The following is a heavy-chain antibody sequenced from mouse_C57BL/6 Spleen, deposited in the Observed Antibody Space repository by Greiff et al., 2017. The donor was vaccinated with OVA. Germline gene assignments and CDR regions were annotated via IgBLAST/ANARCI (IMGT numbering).Heavy chain of an antibody. V-gene: IGHV2-9-1*01. CDR1: GFSLTSYA. Sequence: VKLQESGPGLVAPSPSLSITCTVSGFSLTSYAISWVRQPPGKGLEWLGVIWPGGGTNYNSALKSRLSISKDDSKSQVFLKMNSLQTDDTARYYCAMYDYVFAYWGQGTLVTVSA. D-gene: IGHD2-4*01. CDR3: AMYDYVFAY. CDR2: IWPGGGT. J-gene: IGHJ3*01.